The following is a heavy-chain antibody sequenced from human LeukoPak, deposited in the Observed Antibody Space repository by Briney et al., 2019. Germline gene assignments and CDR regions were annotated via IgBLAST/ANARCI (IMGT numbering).Heavy chain of an antibody. CDR1: GVSISSYY. J-gene: IGHJ4*02. D-gene: IGHD5-24*01. Sequence: PSETLSLTCTVSGVSISSYYWSWIRQPPGKGLEWIGYIYYSGSTNYNPSLKSRVTISVDTSKNQFSLKLSSVTAADTAVYYCARALEMATIHFDYWGQGTLVTVSS. V-gene: IGHV4-59*01. CDR2: IYYSGST. CDR3: ARALEMATIHFDY.